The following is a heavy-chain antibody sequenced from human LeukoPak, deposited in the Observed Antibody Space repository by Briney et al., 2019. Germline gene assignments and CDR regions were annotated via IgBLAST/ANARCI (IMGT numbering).Heavy chain of an antibody. CDR2: IYYSGST. D-gene: IGHD1-26*01. CDR3: ARVGATPYAFDI. Sequence: SETLSLTCTVSGGSISSGDYYWSWIRQPPGKGLEWIGYIYYSGSTYYNSSLKSRVTISVDTSKNQFSLKLSSVTAADTAVYCCARVGATPYAFDIWGQGTMVTVSS. J-gene: IGHJ3*02. CDR1: GGSISSGDYY. V-gene: IGHV4-30-4*08.